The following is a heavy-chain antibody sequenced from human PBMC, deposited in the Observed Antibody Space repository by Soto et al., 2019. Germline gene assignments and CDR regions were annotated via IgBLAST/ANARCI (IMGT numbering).Heavy chain of an antibody. D-gene: IGHD2-2*01. Sequence: SETLSLTCTVSGGSISSYYWSWIRQTPGKGLGWIGYISYSGSTSYNPSLKSRVTISVDTSKNQFSLKLSSVTAADTAVYYCARVLVPTKTPVDYWGQGTLVTVSS. CDR3: ARVLVPTKTPVDY. V-gene: IGHV4-59*01. CDR2: ISYSGST. J-gene: IGHJ4*02. CDR1: GGSISSYY.